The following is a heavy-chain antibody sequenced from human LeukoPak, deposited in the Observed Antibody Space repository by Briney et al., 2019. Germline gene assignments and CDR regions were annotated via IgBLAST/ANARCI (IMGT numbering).Heavy chain of an antibody. J-gene: IGHJ6*03. Sequence: MASPTLSLTCTVSGGSISSYYWSWIRQPAGKGLEWIGRIYTSGSTNYNPSLKSRVTMSVDMSKNQFSLKLSSVTAADTAVYYCARGCHSSWIYYYYYYYMDVWGKGTTVTVSS. CDR3: ARGCHSSWIYYYYYYYMDV. V-gene: IGHV4-4*07. CDR2: IYTSGST. D-gene: IGHD6-13*01. CDR1: GGSISSYY.